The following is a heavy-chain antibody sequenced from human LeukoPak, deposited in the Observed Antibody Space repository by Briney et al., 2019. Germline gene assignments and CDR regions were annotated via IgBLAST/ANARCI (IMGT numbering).Heavy chain of an antibody. Sequence: PSETLSLTRTVSGGSISSSSYYWSWIRQPPGKGLEWIGEINHSGSTNYNPSLKSRVTISVDTSKDQFSLKLSSVTAADTAVYYCARGSVIVVVITKYYFDYWGQGTLVTVSS. CDR3: ARGSVIVVVITKYYFDY. J-gene: IGHJ4*02. D-gene: IGHD3-22*01. V-gene: IGHV4-39*07. CDR2: INHSGST. CDR1: GGSISSSSYY.